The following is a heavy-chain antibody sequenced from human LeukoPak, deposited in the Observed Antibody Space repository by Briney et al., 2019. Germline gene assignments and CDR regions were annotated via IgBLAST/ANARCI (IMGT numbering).Heavy chain of an antibody. J-gene: IGHJ1*01. Sequence: SVKVSCKASGGTFSSYAISWARQAPGQGLEWMGGIIPIFGTANYAQKFQGRVTITADESTSTAYMELSSLRSEDTAVYYCARAKNGGKNPGYFQHWGQGTLVTASS. CDR2: IIPIFGTA. CDR1: GGTFSSYA. V-gene: IGHV1-69*13. CDR3: ARAKNGGKNPGYFQH. D-gene: IGHD2-15*01.